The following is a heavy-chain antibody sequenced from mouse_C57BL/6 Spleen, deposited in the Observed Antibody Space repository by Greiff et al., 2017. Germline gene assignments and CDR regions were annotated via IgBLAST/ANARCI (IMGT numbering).Heavy chain of an antibody. D-gene: IGHD2-14*01. CDR3: ARSGGTYWYFDV. V-gene: IGHV1-22*01. Sequence: QLQQSGPELVKPGASVKMSCKGSGYTFTDYNMHWVKQSHGKSLEWIGYINPNNGGTSYNQKFKGKATLTVNKSSSTAYMELRSLTSEDSAVYYCARSGGTYWYFDVWGTGTTVTVSS. CDR1: GYTFTDYN. CDR2: INPNNGGT. J-gene: IGHJ1*03.